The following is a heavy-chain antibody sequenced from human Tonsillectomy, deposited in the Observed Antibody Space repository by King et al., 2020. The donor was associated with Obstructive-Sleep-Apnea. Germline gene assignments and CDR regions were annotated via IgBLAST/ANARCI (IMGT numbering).Heavy chain of an antibody. D-gene: IGHD3-10*01. CDR1: GFTFGDYA. J-gene: IGHJ4*02. CDR3: TRARDYYGSGSYYNAFDY. V-gene: IGHV3-49*03. Sequence: VQLVESGGGLVQPGRSLRLSCTASGFTFGDYAMSWFRQAPGKGLEWVGFIRSKAYGGTTEYAASVKGRFTISRDDSKSIAYLQMNSLKTEDTAVYYCTRARDYYGSGSYYNAFDYWGQGTLVTVSS. CDR2: IRSKAYGGTT.